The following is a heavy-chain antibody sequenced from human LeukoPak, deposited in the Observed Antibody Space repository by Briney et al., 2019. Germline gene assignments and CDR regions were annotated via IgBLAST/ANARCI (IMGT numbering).Heavy chain of an antibody. D-gene: IGHD1-7*01. CDR1: GFTFSSYG. Sequence: PGGSLRLSCAASGFTFSSYGMHWVRQAPGKGLEWVAVISYDGSNKYYADSVKGRFTISRDNSKNTLYLQMNSLRAEDTAVYYCAKAGPWTYAYWFDPWGQGTLVTVSP. V-gene: IGHV3-30*18. CDR3: AKAGPWTYAYWFDP. J-gene: IGHJ5*02. CDR2: ISYDGSNK.